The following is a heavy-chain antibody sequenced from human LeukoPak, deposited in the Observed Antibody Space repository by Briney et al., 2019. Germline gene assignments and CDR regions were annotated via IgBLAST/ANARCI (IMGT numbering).Heavy chain of an antibody. Sequence: GGSLRLSCAASGFTFSNAWMNWVRQAPGKGLEWVGRIKSKYDGGTTDYAAPVKGRFTISRDDSKNTVYLQMNSLKTEDTGVYYCATGGYYFDYWGQGTLVTVSS. J-gene: IGHJ4*02. CDR3: ATGGYYFDY. CDR1: GFTFSNAW. CDR2: IKSKYDGGTT. V-gene: IGHV3-15*01.